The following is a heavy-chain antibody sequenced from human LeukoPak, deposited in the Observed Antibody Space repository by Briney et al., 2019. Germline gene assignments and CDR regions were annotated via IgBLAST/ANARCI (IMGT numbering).Heavy chain of an antibody. Sequence: EASVTVSCKASGYTFTDYYMHWVRQAPGQGGEGMGWINPNSGGANYAQKFQGRVTITRDTSISTAYMELSRLRSDDTAVYYCAREGRYNWNDLALRYWGQGALVTVSS. CDR3: AREGRYNWNDLALRY. CDR2: INPNSGGA. CDR1: GYTFTDYY. V-gene: IGHV1-2*02. J-gene: IGHJ4*02. D-gene: IGHD1-1*01.